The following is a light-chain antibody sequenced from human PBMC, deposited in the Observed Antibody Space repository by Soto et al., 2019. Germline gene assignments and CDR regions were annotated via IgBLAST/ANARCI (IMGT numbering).Light chain of an antibody. CDR1: QSISSY. V-gene: IGKV1-39*01. CDR2: AAS. J-gene: IGKJ5*01. CDR3: QQSYSTPIT. Sequence: DIQMTQSPSSLSASVGDRATITCRASQSISSYLNWYHQKPGKAPKLLIYAASSLQNGVTARFSGSGSGTDFTLTISSLQPEDFATYYCQQSYSTPITFGQGTRLEIK.